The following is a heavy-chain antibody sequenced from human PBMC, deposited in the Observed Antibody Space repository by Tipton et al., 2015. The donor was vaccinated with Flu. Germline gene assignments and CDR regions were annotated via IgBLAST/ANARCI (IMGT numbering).Heavy chain of an antibody. CDR2: ICHSGNT. CDR3: AMRDFSNYVSDPKNWFDR. Sequence: TLSLTCSVSGYSIRSAYYWGWVRRPPGKGLEWIANICHSGNTYHNPPLKSRVTISVDTSKSQFSLMLSSVTAADTAVYYCAMRDFSNYVSDPKNWFDRWGQGILVTVSS. CDR1: GYSIRSAYY. V-gene: IGHV4-38-2*01. J-gene: IGHJ5*02. D-gene: IGHD4-11*01.